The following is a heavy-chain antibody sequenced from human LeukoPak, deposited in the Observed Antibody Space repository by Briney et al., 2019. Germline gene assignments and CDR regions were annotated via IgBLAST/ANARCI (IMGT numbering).Heavy chain of an antibody. CDR2: IKQDGTEK. Sequence: GGSLRLSCAGSGFTVSSNYMSWVRQAPGKGLEWVAKIKQDGTEKYYVDSVKGRFTISRDNAKNSLYLQMNSLRGEDTAVYYCARPRFTSGYDFPYWGQGTLVTVSS. J-gene: IGHJ4*02. CDR3: ARPRFTSGYDFPY. D-gene: IGHD5-12*01. V-gene: IGHV3-7*04. CDR1: GFTVSSNY.